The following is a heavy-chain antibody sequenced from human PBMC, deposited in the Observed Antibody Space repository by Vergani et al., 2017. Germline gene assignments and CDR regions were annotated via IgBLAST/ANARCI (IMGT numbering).Heavy chain of an antibody. CDR2: MNPSGGST. D-gene: IGHD3-22*01. J-gene: IGHJ3*02. CDR3: TNSYDSSGFRDSFDI. V-gene: IGHV1-46*03. Sequence: QVQLVQSGAEVKRPGASVKVSCRAIAYIFTSHYIHWVRQAPGQGLEWMGIMNPSGGSTSYAQKFQGRVTMTRDTSTTTVYMELSSLRSEDTAVYYCTNSYDSSGFRDSFDIWGQGTMVTVSS. CDR1: AYIFTSHY.